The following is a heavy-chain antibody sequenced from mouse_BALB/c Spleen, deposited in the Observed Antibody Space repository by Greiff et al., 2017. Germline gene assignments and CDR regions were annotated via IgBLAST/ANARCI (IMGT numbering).Heavy chain of an antibody. D-gene: IGHD2-2*01. CDR3: ARGLRRAMDY. CDR1: GFAFSSYD. J-gene: IGHJ4*01. V-gene: IGHV5-12-1*01. Sequence: EVKLVESGGGLVQPGGSRKLSCAASGFAFSSYDMSWVRQTPEKRLEWVAYISSGGGSTYYPDTVKGRFTISRDNAKNTLYLQMSSLKSEDTAMYYCARGLRRAMDYWGQGTSVTVSS. CDR2: ISSGGGST.